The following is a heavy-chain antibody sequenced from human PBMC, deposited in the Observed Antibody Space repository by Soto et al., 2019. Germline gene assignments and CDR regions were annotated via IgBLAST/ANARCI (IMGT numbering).Heavy chain of an antibody. J-gene: IGHJ6*03. CDR3: ASSTGYCSGGSCFKGRGYYYYYMDV. D-gene: IGHD2-15*01. V-gene: IGHV4-34*01. Sequence: QVQLQQWGAGLLKPSETLSLTCAVYGGSFSGYYWSWIRQPPGKGLEWIGEINHSGSTNYNPSLKSRVAISVDQSKNQFSRKLSSVTAADPAVYYCASSTGYCSGGSCFKGRGYYYYYMDVWGKGTTVTVSS. CDR2: INHSGST. CDR1: GGSFSGYY.